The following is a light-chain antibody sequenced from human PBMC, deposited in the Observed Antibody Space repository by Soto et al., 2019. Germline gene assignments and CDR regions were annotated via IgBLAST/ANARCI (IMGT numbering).Light chain of an antibody. CDR1: LSVNTF. CDR2: DAS. V-gene: IGKV3-11*01. CDR3: QLRSNGGIP. J-gene: IGKJ5*01. Sequence: IVLTQSPATLSLSPGEDATLSCRASLSVNTFLAWYQQKPGQAPRLLIYDASNRATGIPPRFSGSGSGTDFTLTISSLEPEDFGFCYRQLRSNGGIPVGQGTRLEIK.